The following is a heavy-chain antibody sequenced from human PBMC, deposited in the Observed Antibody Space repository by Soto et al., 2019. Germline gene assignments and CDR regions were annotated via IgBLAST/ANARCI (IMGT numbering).Heavy chain of an antibody. V-gene: IGHV3-33*08. CDR2: IWYDGSNK. CDR1: GFTFRSYG. CDR3: ARRIRHLEGQGENYFDY. J-gene: IGHJ4*02. D-gene: IGHD3-10*01. Sequence: VQLLESGGGLVQPGGSLRLSCAASGFTFRSYGMHWVHQAPGKGLEWVAVIWYDGSNKYYADSVKGRFTISRDNSKNTLYLQMNSLRAEDTAVYYCARRIRHLEGQGENYFDYWGQGTLVTVS.